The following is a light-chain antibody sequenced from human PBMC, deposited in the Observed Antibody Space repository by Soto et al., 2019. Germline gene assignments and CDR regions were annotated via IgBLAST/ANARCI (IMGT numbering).Light chain of an antibody. CDR2: GVS. CDR1: NSDVGGYNY. CDR3: SSYTSSSTWV. Sequence: QSALTQPASVSGSPGQSITISCTGTNSDVGGYNYVSWYQQHPGRVPKLMIYGVSNRPSGISNRFSGSKSANTASLTISGLRAEDEAAYYCSSYTSSSTWVFGGGTKVTVL. J-gene: IGLJ3*02. V-gene: IGLV2-14*01.